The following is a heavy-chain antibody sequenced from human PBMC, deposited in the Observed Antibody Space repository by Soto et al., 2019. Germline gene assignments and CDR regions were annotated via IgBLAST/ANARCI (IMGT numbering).Heavy chain of an antibody. J-gene: IGHJ4*02. Sequence: GASVKVSCKASGYTFTSYAMPWVRQAPGQRLEWMGRIIPIIGIANYAQKFQGRVTITADKSTSTAYMELSSLRSEDTAVYYCAREGNCSSTSCYEKFDYWGQGTLVTVSS. D-gene: IGHD2-2*01. CDR1: GYTFTSYA. CDR3: AREGNCSSTSCYEKFDY. CDR2: IIPIIGIA. V-gene: IGHV1-69*04.